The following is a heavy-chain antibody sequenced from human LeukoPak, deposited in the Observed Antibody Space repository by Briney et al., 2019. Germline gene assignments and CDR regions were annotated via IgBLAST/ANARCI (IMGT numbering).Heavy chain of an antibody. CDR1: GGSISSSSYY. CDR2: IYYSGST. V-gene: IGHV4-39*01. J-gene: IGHJ5*02. D-gene: IGHD2-15*01. Sequence: PSETLSLTCTVSGGSISSSSYYWGWIRQPPRKGLEWIGSIYYSGSTYYNPSLKSRVTISVDTSKNQFSLKLSSLTAADTAVYYCARNAANQADSGLDPWGQGSLVTVSS. CDR3: ARNAANQADSGLDP.